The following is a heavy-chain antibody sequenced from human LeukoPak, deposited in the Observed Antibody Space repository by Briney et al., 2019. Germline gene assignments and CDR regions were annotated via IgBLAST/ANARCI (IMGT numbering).Heavy chain of an antibody. CDR3: ARRSRPLRYFDWLPKDYGMDV. J-gene: IGHJ6*02. CDR1: GGSISSSSYY. V-gene: IGHV4-39*01. D-gene: IGHD3-9*01. Sequence: SETLSLTCTVSGGSISSSSYYCGWIRQPPGKGLEWIGSIYYSGSTYYNPSLKSRVTISVDTSKNQFSLKLSSVTAADTAMYYCARRSRPLRYFDWLPKDYGMDVWGQGTTVTVSS. CDR2: IYYSGST.